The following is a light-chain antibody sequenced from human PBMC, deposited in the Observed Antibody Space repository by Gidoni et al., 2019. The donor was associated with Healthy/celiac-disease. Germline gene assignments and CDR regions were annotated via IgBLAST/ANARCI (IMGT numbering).Light chain of an antibody. CDR2: DVS. V-gene: IGLV2-14*03. CDR1: SSDVGGYNY. J-gene: IGLJ3*02. Sequence: QSALTQPASVSGSPGQSITISCTGTSSDVGGYNYVSWYQQHPGKAPKLMIDDVSNRPSGVSNRFSGSKSGNTASLTISGLQAEDEADYYCSSYTSSSTRVFGGGTKLTVI. CDR3: SSYTSSSTRV.